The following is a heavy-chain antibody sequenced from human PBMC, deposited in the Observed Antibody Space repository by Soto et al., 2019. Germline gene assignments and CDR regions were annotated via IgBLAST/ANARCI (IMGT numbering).Heavy chain of an antibody. D-gene: IGHD3-10*01. CDR3: ARVWGGAFDI. J-gene: IGHJ3*02. Sequence: SETLSLTCAVYGGSFSGYYWSWIRQPPGKGLEWIGYIYYSGSTNYNPSLKSRVTISVDTSKNQFSLKLSSVTTADTAVYYCARVWGGAFDIWGQGTMVTVSS. CDR2: IYYSGST. CDR1: GGSFSGYY. V-gene: IGHV4-59*01.